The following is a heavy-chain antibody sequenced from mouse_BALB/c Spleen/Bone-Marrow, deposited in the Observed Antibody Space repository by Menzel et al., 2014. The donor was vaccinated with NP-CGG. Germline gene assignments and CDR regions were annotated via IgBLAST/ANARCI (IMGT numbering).Heavy chain of an antibody. V-gene: IGHV14-1*02. J-gene: IGHJ3*01. CDR2: IDPENGNT. Sequence: VQLQQSGAELVRPGALVKLSCKASGFNIKDYYMHWVKQRPEQGLEWIGWIDPENGNTISDPKFQGKASITADTSSNTAYLQLSSLTSEDTAVYYCAGGNYRFAYWGQGTLVTVSA. D-gene: IGHD2-1*01. CDR1: GFNIKDYY. CDR3: AGGNYRFAY.